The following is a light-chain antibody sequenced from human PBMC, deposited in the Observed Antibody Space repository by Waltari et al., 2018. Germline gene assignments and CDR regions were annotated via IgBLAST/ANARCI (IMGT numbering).Light chain of an antibody. CDR2: HAS. J-gene: IGKJ1*01. Sequence: EIVLTQSPGTLSLSPGERATLSCSASQSVGRSLAWYQQKPGQAPRLLIYHASNRATGIPARFSGSGSVTDFSLTISRLEPEDFAVYYCQHYVTLPVTFGQGTKVEIK. V-gene: IGKV3-20*01. CDR3: QHYVTLPVT. CDR1: QSVGRS.